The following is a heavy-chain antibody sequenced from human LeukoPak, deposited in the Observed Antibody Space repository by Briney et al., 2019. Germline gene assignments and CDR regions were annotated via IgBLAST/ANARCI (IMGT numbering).Heavy chain of an antibody. Sequence: GGSLRLSCAASGLTFSSHWMTRVRQAPGKGLEWVANIKQDGSEEYYVDSVKGRFTISRDNAKNSLYLQMNSLRAEDTAVYYCARLDYGDLPYWGQGTLVTVSS. D-gene: IGHD4-17*01. CDR3: ARLDYGDLPY. J-gene: IGHJ4*02. CDR1: GLTFSSHW. V-gene: IGHV3-7*04. CDR2: IKQDGSEE.